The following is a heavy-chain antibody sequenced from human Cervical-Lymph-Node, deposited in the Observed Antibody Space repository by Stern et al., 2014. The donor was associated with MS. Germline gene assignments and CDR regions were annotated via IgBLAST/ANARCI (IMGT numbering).Heavy chain of an antibody. V-gene: IGHV1-18*04. Sequence: VQLVESGPEVKKPGASVKVSCKASGYTFTSYGIAWARQAPGQGLEWMGWISAYNGNTNYERKLQGRVTLTTNTTTSTAYMELRSLRSDDTAIYFCARSGTRVPRGYWGQGTLITVSS. CDR2: ISAYNGNT. CDR1: GYTFTSYG. D-gene: IGHD6-25*01. J-gene: IGHJ4*02. CDR3: ARSGTRVPRGY.